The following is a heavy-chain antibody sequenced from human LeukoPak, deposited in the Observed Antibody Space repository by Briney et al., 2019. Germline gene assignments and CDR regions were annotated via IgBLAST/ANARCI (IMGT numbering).Heavy chain of an antibody. J-gene: IGHJ4*02. CDR3: AKDFDAEGVLYFDY. CDR2: ISWNSGSI. Sequence: GRSLRLSCAASGFTFDDYAMHWVRQAPGKGLEWVSGISWNSGSIGYADSVKGRFTISRDNAKNSLYPQMNSLRAEDTALYYCAKDFDAEGVLYFDYWGQGALVTVSS. D-gene: IGHD1-14*01. V-gene: IGHV3-9*01. CDR1: GFTFDDYA.